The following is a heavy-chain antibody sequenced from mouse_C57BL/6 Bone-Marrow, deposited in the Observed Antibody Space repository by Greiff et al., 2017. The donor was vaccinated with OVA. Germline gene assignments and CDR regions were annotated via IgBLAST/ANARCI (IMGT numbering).Heavy chain of an antibody. V-gene: IGHV1-55*01. CDR2: IYPGSGST. CDR1: GYTFTRYW. CDR3: ARIFLSH. J-gene: IGHJ3*01. Sequence: VQLQQSGAELVKPGASVKMSCKASGYTFTRYWITWVKQRPGQGLEWIGDIYPGSGSTNYNEKFKSKATLTVDTSSSTAYMQLSSLTSEDSAVYYCARIFLSHWGQGTLVTVSA.